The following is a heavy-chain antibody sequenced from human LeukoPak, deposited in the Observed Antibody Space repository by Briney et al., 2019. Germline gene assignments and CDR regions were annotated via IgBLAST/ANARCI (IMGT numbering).Heavy chain of an antibody. CDR2: IYYSGST. CDR3: ARRYYDFWSGYYDY. D-gene: IGHD3-3*01. V-gene: IGHV4-39*01. CDR1: GGSISSSSYY. Sequence: SETLSLTCTVSGGSISSSSYYWGWIRQPPGKGLEWIGSIYYSGSTYYNPSLKSRVTISVDTSKNQFSLELSSVTAADTAVYYCARRYYDFWSGYYDYWGQGTLVTVSS. J-gene: IGHJ4*02.